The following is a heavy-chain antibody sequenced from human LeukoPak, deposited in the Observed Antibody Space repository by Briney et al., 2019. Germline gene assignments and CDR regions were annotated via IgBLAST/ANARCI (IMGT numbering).Heavy chain of an antibody. Sequence: GGSLRLSCAASGFTFSSYAMHWVRQAPGKGLEWVSGISWNSGSIGYADSVKGRFTISRDNAKNSLYLQMNSLRAEDTALYYCAKDHYDSSTFFDYWGQGTLVTVSS. CDR3: AKDHYDSSTFFDY. D-gene: IGHD3-22*01. V-gene: IGHV3-9*01. CDR2: ISWNSGSI. CDR1: GFTFSSYA. J-gene: IGHJ4*02.